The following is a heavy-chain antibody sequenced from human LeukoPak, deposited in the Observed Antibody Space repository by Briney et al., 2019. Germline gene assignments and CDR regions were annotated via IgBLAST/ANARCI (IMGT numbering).Heavy chain of an antibody. Sequence: SVKDSSKASGGTFTSYVISWVRQAPGQGLEWMGGIIPIFGTANYAQKFQGSVTITADESTSTAYMELSSLISEDTAVYYCAIPNYDILTAPDFYYFDYWGQEAPVIVFS. D-gene: IGHD3-9*01. V-gene: IGHV1-69*13. CDR1: GGTFTSYV. CDR2: IIPIFGTA. J-gene: IGHJ4*02. CDR3: AIPNYDILTAPDFYYFDY.